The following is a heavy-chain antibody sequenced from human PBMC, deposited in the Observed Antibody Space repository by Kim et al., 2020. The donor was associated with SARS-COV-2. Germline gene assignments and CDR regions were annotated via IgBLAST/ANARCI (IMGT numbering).Heavy chain of an antibody. D-gene: IGHD3-10*01. CDR1: GFTFSSYA. V-gene: IGHV3-30*04. J-gene: IGHJ4*02. CDR2: ISYDGSNK. Sequence: GGSLRLSCAASGFTFSSYAMHWVRQAPGKGLEWVAVISYDGSNKYYADSVKGRFTISRDNSKNTLYLQMNSLRAEDTAVYYCARDRTMVRGATNYWGQG. CDR3: ARDRTMVRGATNY.